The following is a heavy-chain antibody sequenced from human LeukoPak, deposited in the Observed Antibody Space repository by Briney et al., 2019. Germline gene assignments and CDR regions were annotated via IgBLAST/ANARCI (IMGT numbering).Heavy chain of an antibody. J-gene: IGHJ6*02. D-gene: IGHD3-9*01. CDR2: IYYSGST. V-gene: IGHV4-59*12. Sequence: SETLSLTCTVSGGSLSSYYWSWIRQPPGKGLEWIGYIYYSGSTNYNPSLKSRVTISVDTSKNQFSLKLSSVTAADTAVYYCARDGRYYDILTGYYRFYYGMDVWGQGTTVTVSS. CDR3: ARDGRYYDILTGYYRFYYGMDV. CDR1: GGSLSSYY.